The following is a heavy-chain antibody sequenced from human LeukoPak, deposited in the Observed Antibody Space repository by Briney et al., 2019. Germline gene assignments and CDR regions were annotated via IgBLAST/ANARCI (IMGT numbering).Heavy chain of an antibody. CDR2: IWYDGSNK. V-gene: IGHV3-33*08. J-gene: IGHJ6*02. CDR1: GFTFSSYG. Sequence: GRSLRLSCAASGFTFSSYGMHWVRQAPGKGLEWVAVIWYDGSNKYYADSVKGRFTISRDNSKNTLYLQMNSLRAEDTAVYYCARGDYAYYGMDVWGQGTTVTVSS. CDR3: ARGDYAYYGMDV.